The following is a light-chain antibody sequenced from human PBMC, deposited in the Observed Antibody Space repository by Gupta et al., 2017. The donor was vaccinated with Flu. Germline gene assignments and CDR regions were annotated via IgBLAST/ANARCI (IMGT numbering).Light chain of an antibody. J-gene: IGLJ3*02. CDR2: GVD. CDR3: CTYAGSYTDWL. CDR1: SSDIGGYNF. Sequence: QSALTQPRSVSGSPGQSVTTSCTGTSSDIGGYNFVSWYKQSPGKAPHLIIYGVDKRPSGVPDRISASKSANTASLTISALQPEDEAQYYCCTYAGSYTDWLFGGGTTLTVL. V-gene: IGLV2-11*01.